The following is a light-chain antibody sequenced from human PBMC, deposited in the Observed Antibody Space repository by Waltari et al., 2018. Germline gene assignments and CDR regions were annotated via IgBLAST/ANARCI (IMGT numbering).Light chain of an antibody. Sequence: DIQMTQSPSSLSASVGHRVTITCRPSQSIDKFLNWYQKKPGKAPDLLIYAASTLQTGVPSRFSGSGSGTDFTLTITSLHPEDFATYYCQPTYTSLAWTFGQGTKVEIK. CDR3: QPTYTSLAWT. V-gene: IGKV1-39*01. J-gene: IGKJ1*01. CDR1: QSIDKF. CDR2: AAS.